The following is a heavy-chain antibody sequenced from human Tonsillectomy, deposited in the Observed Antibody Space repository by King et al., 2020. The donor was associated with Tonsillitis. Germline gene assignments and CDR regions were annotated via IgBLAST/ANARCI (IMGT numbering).Heavy chain of an antibody. V-gene: IGHV3-30*01. Sequence: VQLVESGGGVVQPGRSLRLSCAASGFPFSSYAMHWVRQAPGKGLEWGAVISYYGSNKYYADSVKGRFTISRDNSKNTLYPQMNSLRTEDTAVYFCAGEQWLVPSPFDYWGQGTLVTVSS. CDR1: GFPFSSYA. J-gene: IGHJ4*02. D-gene: IGHD6-19*01. CDR3: AGEQWLVPSPFDY. CDR2: ISYYGSNK.